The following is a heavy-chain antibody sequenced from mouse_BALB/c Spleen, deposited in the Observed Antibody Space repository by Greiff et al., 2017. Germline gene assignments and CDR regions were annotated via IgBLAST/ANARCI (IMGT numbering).Heavy chain of an antibody. CDR1: GYTFTSYW. V-gene: IGHV1-7*01. J-gene: IGHJ2*01. CDR2: INPSTGYT. Sequence: VQLQQSGAELAKPGASVKMSCKASGYTFTSYWMHWVKQRPGQGLEWIGYINPSTGYTEYNQKFKDKATLTADKSSSTAYMQLSSLTSEDSAVYYCARYYYGSSYVDYWGQGTTLTVSS. D-gene: IGHD1-1*01. CDR3: ARYYYGSSYVDY.